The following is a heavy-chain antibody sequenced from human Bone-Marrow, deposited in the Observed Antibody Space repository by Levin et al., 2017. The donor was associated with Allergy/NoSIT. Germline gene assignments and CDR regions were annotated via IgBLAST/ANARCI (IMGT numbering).Heavy chain of an antibody. CDR1: GFTVSGYY. J-gene: IGHJ4*02. D-gene: IGHD3-10*01. CDR2: IYDAGRT. V-gene: IGHV3-53*01. Sequence: GESLKISCAASGFTVSGYYLSWVRQAPGKGLEWVSTIYDAGRTYYADSVKGRFTISRDNSKDTLSLQMNSLRADDTAVYYCARVRFPGYHGSGSYYNEYYCDSWGQGTLVTVSS. CDR3: ARVRFPGYHGSGSYYNEYYCDS.